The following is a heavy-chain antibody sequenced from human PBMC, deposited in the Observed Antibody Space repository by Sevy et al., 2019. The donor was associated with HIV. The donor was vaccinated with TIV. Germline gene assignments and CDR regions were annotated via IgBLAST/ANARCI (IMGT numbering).Heavy chain of an antibody. CDR2: ISSSSSYI. CDR1: GFTFSSYGLSSYS. J-gene: IGHJ4*02. V-gene: IGHV3-21*01. Sequence: GGSLRLSCAASGFTFSSYGLSSYSMNWVRQAAGKGLEWVSSISSSSSYIFYADSVKGRFTISRDNAKNSVYLQMNSLRAEDTAVYYCAKDYRIYCSRTSCLFDYWGQGTLVTVSS. D-gene: IGHD2-2*01. CDR3: AKDYRIYCSRTSCLFDY.